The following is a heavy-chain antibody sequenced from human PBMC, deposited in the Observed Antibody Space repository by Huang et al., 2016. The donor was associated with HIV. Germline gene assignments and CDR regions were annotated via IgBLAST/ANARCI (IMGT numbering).Heavy chain of an antibody. D-gene: IGHD5-12*01. CDR3: ARDRVDGYSGYDYDY. CDR1: GFTFSNYA. Sequence: EVQLWVSGGTLVQPGGSLRLSCGSSGFTFSNYAMRWVRQAPGKGLAWVSFISGRSGTIYYADSGKGRFTITRDNVKKTVYLQMNSLGVEDAAVYYCARDRVDGYSGYDYDYWGQGTLVTVSS. J-gene: IGHJ4*02. CDR2: ISGRSGTI. V-gene: IGHV3-23*01.